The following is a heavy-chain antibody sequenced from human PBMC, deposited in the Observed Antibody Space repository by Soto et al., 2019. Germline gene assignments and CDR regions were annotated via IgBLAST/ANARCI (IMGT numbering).Heavy chain of an antibody. CDR2: IFPIFGTA. V-gene: IGHV1-69*13. Sequence: ASVKVSCKASGGTFSSYAISWVRQAPGQGLEWMGGIFPIFGTANYAQKFQGRVTITADESTSTAYMELSSLRSEDTAVYYCERGITIFGVVIGLHYWGQGTLVTVSS. D-gene: IGHD3-3*01. CDR1: GGTFSSYA. CDR3: ERGITIFGVVIGLHY. J-gene: IGHJ4*02.